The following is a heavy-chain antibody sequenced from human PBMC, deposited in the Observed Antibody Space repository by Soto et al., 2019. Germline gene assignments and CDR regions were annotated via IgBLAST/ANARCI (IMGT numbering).Heavy chain of an antibody. D-gene: IGHD3-3*02. CDR1: GFTFSRNT. J-gene: IGHJ6*02. CDR3: VKDEGIEAMDV. Sequence: GGSLRLSCVTSGFTFSRNTMNWVRQAPGKGLEWVASITSSGSYVYYADSVKGRFSASRDNAKNSLSLQMDSLRPDDTAIYFCVKDEGIEAMDVWGQETTVTVSS. CDR2: ITSSGSYV. V-gene: IGHV3-21*01.